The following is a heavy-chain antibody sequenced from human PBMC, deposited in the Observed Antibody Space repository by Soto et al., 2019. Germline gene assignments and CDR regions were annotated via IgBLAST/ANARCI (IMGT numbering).Heavy chain of an antibody. J-gene: IGHJ4*02. CDR2: IYRTGST. CDR3: ASRDPGTSVDY. CDR1: GGSFTSNNW. V-gene: IGHV4-4*02. Sequence: SETLSLTCAVSGGSFTSNNWWTWVRQPPGQGLEWIGEIYRTGSTNYNPSLKSRVTISLDKSENQFSLKVTSLTAADTAVYYCASRDPGTSVDYWGQGTLVTLSS. D-gene: IGHD1-7*01.